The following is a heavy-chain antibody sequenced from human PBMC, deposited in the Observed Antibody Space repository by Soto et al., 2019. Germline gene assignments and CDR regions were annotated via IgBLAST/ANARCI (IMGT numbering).Heavy chain of an antibody. CDR2: INPDSGDT. Sequence: GASVKVSCKASGYTFTSYDINWVRQATGQGLEWMGWINPDSGDTSYAKKFQGRVTMTRDTSFGPAYMELSSLRSDDTAIYYCARDPGDRTFENWGQGTLVTSPQ. CDR3: ARDPGDRTFEN. D-gene: IGHD2-21*02. CDR1: GYTFTSYD. J-gene: IGHJ4*02. V-gene: IGHV1-2*02.